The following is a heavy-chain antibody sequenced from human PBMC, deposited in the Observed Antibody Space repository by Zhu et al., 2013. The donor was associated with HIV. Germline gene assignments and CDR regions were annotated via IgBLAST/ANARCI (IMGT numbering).Heavy chain of an antibody. V-gene: IGHV1-69*06. CDR3: ARVWAPYYYDSSGYYRDTTMYYFVL. Sequence: QVQLVQSGAEVKKPGSSVKVSCKASGGTFSSYAISWVRQAPGQGLEWMGGIIPIFGTANYAQKFQGRVTITADKSTSTAYMELSSLRSEDTAVYYCARVWAPYYYDSSGYYRDTTMYYFVLLGPREPWSPSPQ. D-gene: IGHD3-22*01. CDR1: GGTFSSYA. CDR2: IIPIFGTA. J-gene: IGHJ4*02.